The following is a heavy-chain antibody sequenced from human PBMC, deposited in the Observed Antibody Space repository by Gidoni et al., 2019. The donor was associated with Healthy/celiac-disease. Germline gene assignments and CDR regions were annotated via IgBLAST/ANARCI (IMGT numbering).Heavy chain of an antibody. CDR1: GFPFSSYG. D-gene: IGHD2-15*01. CDR2: ISSSSTTI. Sequence: EVQLVESGGGWVQPGGSLRLSCAASGFPFSSYGMNWVRQAPGKGLERVSYISSSSTTIYYADSVKGRFTISRDNAKNSLYLQMNSLRAEDTAFYYCARLEGSYYYGMDVWGQGTTVTVSS. V-gene: IGHV3-48*01. CDR3: ARLEGSYYYGMDV. J-gene: IGHJ6*02.